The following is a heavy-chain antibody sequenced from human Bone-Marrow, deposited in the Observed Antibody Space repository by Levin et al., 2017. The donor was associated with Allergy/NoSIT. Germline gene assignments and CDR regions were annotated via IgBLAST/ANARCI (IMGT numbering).Heavy chain of an antibody. J-gene: IGHJ4*02. CDR2: IYYSGST. V-gene: IGHV4-59*08. D-gene: IGHD2-2*01. Sequence: SETLSLTCTVSGGSISSYYWSWIRQPPGKGLEWIAYIYYSGSTNYNPSLKSRVSISVDTSKNQFSLKLSSVTAADTAVYYCARHAASPSYALDYWGQGSLVTVSS. CDR1: GGSISSYY. CDR3: ARHAASPSYALDY.